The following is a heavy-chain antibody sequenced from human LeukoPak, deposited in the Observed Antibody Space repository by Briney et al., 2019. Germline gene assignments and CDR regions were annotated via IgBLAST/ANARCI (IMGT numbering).Heavy chain of an antibody. CDR1: GFRYSHYG. Sequence: GGTLRLSCVASGFRYSHYGMNWVRQAPGKGLEWVSGITSDSRGIYYADSVKGRFTIYRDNSKMTLYLQMDSLGVEDTALYYCVQDRAWGAFGSWGQGTLVTVSS. D-gene: IGHD7-27*01. V-gene: IGHV3-23*01. J-gene: IGHJ4*02. CDR2: ITSDSRGI. CDR3: VQDRAWGAFGS.